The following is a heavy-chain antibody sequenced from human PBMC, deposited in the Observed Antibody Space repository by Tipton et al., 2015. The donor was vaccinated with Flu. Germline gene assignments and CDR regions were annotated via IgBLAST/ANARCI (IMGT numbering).Heavy chain of an antibody. J-gene: IGHJ4*02. V-gene: IGHV3-74*01. Sequence: SLRLSCAASGFIFNNYWMHWVRQAPGKGLVWVSRINNDGSSTNYADSVKGRFTISRDNAKNMLYLQMNSLRAEDTAVYYCAGFRPGCWGQGTQVTVSS. CDR1: GFIFNNYW. D-gene: IGHD1-14*01. CDR3: AGFRPGC. CDR2: INNDGSST.